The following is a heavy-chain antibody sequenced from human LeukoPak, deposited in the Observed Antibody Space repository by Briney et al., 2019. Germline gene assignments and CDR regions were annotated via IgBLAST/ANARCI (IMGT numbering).Heavy chain of an antibody. V-gene: IGHV1-69*05. Sequence: GASVKVSCKASGGTFSSYAISWVRQAPGQGLEWMGGIIPIFGTANYAQKFQGRVTVTTDESTSTAYMELSSLRSEDTAVYYCARGRSYYDSSGYPAHWFDPWGQGTLVTVSS. CDR3: ARGRSYYDSSGYPAHWFDP. CDR2: IIPIFGTA. CDR1: GGTFSSYA. J-gene: IGHJ5*02. D-gene: IGHD3-22*01.